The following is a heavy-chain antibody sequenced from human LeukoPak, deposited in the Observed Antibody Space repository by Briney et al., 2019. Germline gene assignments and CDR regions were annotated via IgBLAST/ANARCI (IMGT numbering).Heavy chain of an antibody. CDR1: GGSISSSNW. Sequence: SETLSLTCAVAGGSISSSNWWSWVRQRPGKGLDWIGESYHSGSTNYNPFLKSLVTISVDKSKNQYSLKLSSVTAANTAVYYCARPSKVRGVIIYAFDIWGQGTMVTVSS. D-gene: IGHD3-10*01. CDR2: SYHSGST. CDR3: ARPSKVRGVIIYAFDI. J-gene: IGHJ3*02. V-gene: IGHV4-4*02.